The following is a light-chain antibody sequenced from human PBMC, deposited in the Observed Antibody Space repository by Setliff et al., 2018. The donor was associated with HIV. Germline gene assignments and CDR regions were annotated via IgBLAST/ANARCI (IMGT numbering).Light chain of an antibody. CDR2: GHD. V-gene: IGLV1-44*01. J-gene: IGLJ1*01. CDR1: TSNVGRKA. CDR3: AAWDDSLSVYV. Sequence: QRVAISCSGTTSNVGRKAVNWYQQVPGAAPKLLIYGHDLRPSGVPDRFSASKSGTSASLAIGGLQSADEGDYYCAAWDDSLSVYVFGTGTKV.